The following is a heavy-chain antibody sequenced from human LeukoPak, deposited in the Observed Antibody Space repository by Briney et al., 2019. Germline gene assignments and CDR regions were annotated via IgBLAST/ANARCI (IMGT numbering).Heavy chain of an antibody. CDR3: ARNLPYNYYGSGSYDTAIDY. D-gene: IGHD3-10*01. CDR2: ISSSSSYI. Sequence: GGSLRLSCAASGFTLSSYSMNWVRQAPGKGLEWVSSISSSSSYIYYADSVKGRFTISRDNAKNSLYLQMNSLRAEDTAVYYCARNLPYNYYGSGSYDTAIDYWGQGTLVTVSS. CDR1: GFTLSSYS. V-gene: IGHV3-21*01. J-gene: IGHJ4*02.